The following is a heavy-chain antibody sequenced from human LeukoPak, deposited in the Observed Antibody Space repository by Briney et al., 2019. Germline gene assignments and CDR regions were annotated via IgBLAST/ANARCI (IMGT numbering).Heavy chain of an antibody. J-gene: IGHJ5*02. CDR2: IYYSGST. CDR3: ARVPRGNIAVAESENWFDP. V-gene: IGHV4-59*08. CDR1: GGSISSYY. D-gene: IGHD6-19*01. Sequence: SETLSLTCTVSGGSISSYYWSWIRQPPGKGLEWIGYIYYSGSTNYNPSLKSRVTISVDTSKNQFSLKLSSVTAADTAVYYCARVPRGNIAVAESENWFDPWGQGTLVTVSS.